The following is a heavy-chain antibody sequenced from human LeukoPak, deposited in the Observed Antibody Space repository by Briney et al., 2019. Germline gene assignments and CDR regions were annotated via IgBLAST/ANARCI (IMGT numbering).Heavy chain of an antibody. CDR3: ARDGRRIAVAGTVAE. CDR1: GGTFSSYA. V-gene: IGHV1-69*06. Sequence: ASVKVSCKASGGTFSSYAISWVRQAPGQGLEWMGGIIPIFGTANYAQKFQGRVTITADKSTSTAYMELSSLRSEDAAVYYCARDGRRIAVAGTVAEWGQGTLVTVSS. D-gene: IGHD6-19*01. J-gene: IGHJ4*02. CDR2: IIPIFGTA.